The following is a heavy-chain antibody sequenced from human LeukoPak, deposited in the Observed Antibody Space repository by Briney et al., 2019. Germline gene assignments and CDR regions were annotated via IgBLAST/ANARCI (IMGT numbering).Heavy chain of an antibody. CDR2: IIPILGIA. V-gene: IGHV1-69*04. D-gene: IGHD2-2*01. J-gene: IGHJ6*02. CDR3: ARVDVVVPAAMVHYYYGMGV. CDR1: GGTFSSYA. Sequence: SVKVSCKASGGTFSSYAISWVRQAPGQGLEWMGRIIPILGIANYAQKFQGRVTITADKSTSTAYMELSSLRSEDTAVYYCARVDVVVPAAMVHYYYGMGVWGQGTTVTVS.